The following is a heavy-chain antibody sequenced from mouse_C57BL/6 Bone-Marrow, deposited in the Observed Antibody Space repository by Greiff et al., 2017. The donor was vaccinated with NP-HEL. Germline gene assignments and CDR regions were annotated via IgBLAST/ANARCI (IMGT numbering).Heavy chain of an antibody. V-gene: IGHV1-82*01. CDR2: IYPGDGDT. D-gene: IGHD2-4*01. CDR1: GYAFSSSW. CDR3: ARGGDYDGFDY. J-gene: IGHJ2*01. Sequence: VKVVESGPELVKPGASVKISCKASGYAFSSSWMNWVKQRPGKGLEWIGRIYPGDGDTNYNGKFKGKATLTADKSSSTAYMQLSSLTSEDSAVYFCARGGDYDGFDYWGQGTTLTVSS.